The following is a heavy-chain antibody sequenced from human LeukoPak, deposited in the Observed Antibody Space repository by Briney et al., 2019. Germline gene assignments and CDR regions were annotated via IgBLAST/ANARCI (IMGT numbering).Heavy chain of an antibody. CDR3: ARGGYDFVYYYYGMDV. CDR1: GYTFTGYY. Sequence: ASVKVSCKASGYTFTGYYMHWVRQAPRQGLEWMGRINPNSGGTNYAQKFQGRVTMTRDTSISTAYMELSRLRSDDTAVYYCARGGYDFVYYYYGMDVWGQGTTVTVSS. D-gene: IGHD3-3*01. J-gene: IGHJ6*02. V-gene: IGHV1-2*06. CDR2: INPNSGGT.